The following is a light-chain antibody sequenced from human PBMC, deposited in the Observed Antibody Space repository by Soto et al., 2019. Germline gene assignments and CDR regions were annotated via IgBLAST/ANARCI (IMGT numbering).Light chain of an antibody. CDR2: DTS. CDR1: QTLDSM. Sequence: IVLTQSPATLSVSPGERATLSCWASQTLDSMVAWYQQKSGQAPRLLIYDTSSRASGIPDRFSGSGSGTDFTLTISSLQPEDFATYYCQQSYSTPITFGQGTRWRL. V-gene: IGKV3D-15*01. J-gene: IGKJ5*01. CDR3: QQSYSTPIT.